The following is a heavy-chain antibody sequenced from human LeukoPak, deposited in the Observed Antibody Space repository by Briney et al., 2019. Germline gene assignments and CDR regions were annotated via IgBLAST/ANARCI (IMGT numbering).Heavy chain of an antibody. CDR3: VRGQFFFAF. CDR1: GVSFSGYY. CDR2: VHYSGSA. D-gene: IGHD5-24*01. V-gene: IGHV4-34*01. Sequence: SETLSLTCAVYGVSFSGYYWSWIRQPPGKGLEWIGEVHYSGSANYNPSLKSRVTISVDTSKNQFSLTLTSVTAADTAVYYCVRGQFFFAFWGRGTPVTVSS. J-gene: IGHJ2*01.